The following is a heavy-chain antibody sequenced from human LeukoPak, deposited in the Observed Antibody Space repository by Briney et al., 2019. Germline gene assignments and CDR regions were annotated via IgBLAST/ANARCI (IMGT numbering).Heavy chain of an antibody. D-gene: IGHD5-18*01. J-gene: IGHJ4*02. Sequence: GGSLRLSCAASGFTISSYAMSWVRQATGKGLEWVSAISATGGSTYHADSVKGRFTISRDNSKNTLYLQMNSLRAEDTAVYYCAKNGYIYGPFDYWGQGTLVTVSS. CDR2: ISATGGST. V-gene: IGHV3-23*01. CDR3: AKNGYIYGPFDY. CDR1: GFTISSYA.